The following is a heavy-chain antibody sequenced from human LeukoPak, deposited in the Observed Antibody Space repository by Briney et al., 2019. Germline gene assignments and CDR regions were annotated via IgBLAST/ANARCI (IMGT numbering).Heavy chain of an antibody. J-gene: IGHJ4*02. V-gene: IGHV1-2*02. Sequence: ASVKASCTASGYTFTGYYMHWVRQAPGQGLEWMGWINPNSGGTNYAQKFQGRVTMTRDTSISTAYMELSRLRSDDTAVYYCARYRSVVPAGFFDYWGQGTLVTVSS. CDR3: ARYRSVVPAGFFDY. CDR2: INPNSGGT. D-gene: IGHD2-2*01. CDR1: GYTFTGYY.